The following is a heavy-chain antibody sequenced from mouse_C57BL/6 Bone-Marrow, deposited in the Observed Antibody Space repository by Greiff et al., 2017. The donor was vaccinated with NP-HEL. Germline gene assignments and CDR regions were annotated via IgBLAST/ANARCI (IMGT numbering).Heavy chain of an antibody. CDR1: GFNIKDDY. V-gene: IGHV14-4*01. CDR3: TTYYYGSSYWYFDV. CDR2: IDPENGDT. D-gene: IGHD1-1*01. J-gene: IGHJ1*03. Sequence: EVQLQQSGAELVRPGASVKLSCTASGFNIKDDYMHWVKQRPEQGLEWIGWIDPENGDTEYASKFQGKATITAATSSNTAYLQLSSLTSEDTAVYYCTTYYYGSSYWYFDVWGTGTTVTVSS.